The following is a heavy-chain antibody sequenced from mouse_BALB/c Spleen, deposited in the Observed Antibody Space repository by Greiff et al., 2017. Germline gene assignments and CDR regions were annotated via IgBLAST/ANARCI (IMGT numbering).Heavy chain of an antibody. CDR3: AREGAMDY. J-gene: IGHJ4*01. V-gene: IGHV5-4*02. CDR1: GFTFSDYY. CDR2: ISDGGSYT. Sequence: EVQLMESGGGLVKPGGSLKLSCAASGFTFSDYYMYWVRQTPEKRLEWVATISDGGSYTYYPDSVKGRFTISRDNAKNNLYLQMSSLKSEDTAMYYCAREGAMDYWGQGTSVTVSS.